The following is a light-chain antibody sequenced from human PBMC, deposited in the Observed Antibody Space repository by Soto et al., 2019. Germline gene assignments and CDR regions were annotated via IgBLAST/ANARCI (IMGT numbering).Light chain of an antibody. CDR1: QSVSSN. CDR3: QQYGSSPRT. CDR2: GAS. J-gene: IGKJ1*01. Sequence: EIVMTQSPATLSVSPGERATLSCRASQSVSSNLAWYQQKPGQAPRFLIYGASNRATGIPERFSGSGSGTEFTLTISRLEPEDFAVYYCQQYGSSPRTFGQGTKVDIK. V-gene: IGKV3-20*01.